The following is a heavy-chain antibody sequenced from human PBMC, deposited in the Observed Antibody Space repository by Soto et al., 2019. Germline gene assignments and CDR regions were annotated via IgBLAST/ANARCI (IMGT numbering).Heavy chain of an antibody. D-gene: IGHD3-10*01. V-gene: IGHV4-34*01. CDR2: INHSGST. CDR1: GGSFSGYY. Sequence: QVQLQQWGAGLLKPSETLSLTCAVYGGSFSGYYWSWIRQPPGKGLEWIGEINHSGSTNYNPSLKSRVTISVDTSKNQFSLKLSSVTAADTAVYYCARGQGVRGVIITGNWFDPWGQGTLVTVSS. CDR3: ARGQGVRGVIITGNWFDP. J-gene: IGHJ5*02.